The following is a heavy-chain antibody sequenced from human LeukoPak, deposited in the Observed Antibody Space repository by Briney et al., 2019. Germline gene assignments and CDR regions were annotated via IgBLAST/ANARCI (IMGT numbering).Heavy chain of an antibody. D-gene: IGHD6-6*01. J-gene: IGHJ6*03. V-gene: IGHV4-61*02. CDR2: IYTSGST. CDR3: ARDRELAARPYYYYYYMDV. CDR1: GGSISSGSYY. Sequence: SQTLSLPCTVSGGSISSGSYYWSWIRQPAGKGLEWIGRIYTSGSTNYNPSLKSRVTISVDTSKNHFSLKLSSVTAADTAVYYCARDRELAARPYYYYYYMDVWGKGTTVTVSS.